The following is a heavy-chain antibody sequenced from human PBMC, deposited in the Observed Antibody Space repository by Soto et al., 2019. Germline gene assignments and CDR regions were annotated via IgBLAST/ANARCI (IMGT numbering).Heavy chain of an antibody. Sequence: QVQLQQWGAGLLKPSETLSLTCAVYGGSFSGYYWSWIRQPPGKGLEWIGEINHSGSTNYNPSLKSRVTISVDPSKNQFSLKLSSVTAADTAVYYCAREDCSGGSCYSDAFVIWGQGTMVTVSS. D-gene: IGHD2-15*01. CDR1: GGSFSGYY. CDR2: INHSGST. J-gene: IGHJ3*02. CDR3: AREDCSGGSCYSDAFVI. V-gene: IGHV4-34*01.